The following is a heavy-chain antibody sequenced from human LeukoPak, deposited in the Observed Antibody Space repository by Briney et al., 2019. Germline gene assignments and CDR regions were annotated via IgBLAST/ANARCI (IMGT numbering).Heavy chain of an antibody. V-gene: IGHV3-48*02. CDR1: GFTFSSYG. CDR3: ARAVRGLDY. CDR2: ISSSSTI. D-gene: IGHD4-17*01. J-gene: IGHJ4*02. Sequence: PGGSLRLSCAASGFTFSSYGMNWVRQAPGKGLEWVSYISSSSTIYYADSVKGRFTVSRDNAKNSLYLQMNSLRDEDTAVYYCARAVRGLDYWGQGTLVTVSS.